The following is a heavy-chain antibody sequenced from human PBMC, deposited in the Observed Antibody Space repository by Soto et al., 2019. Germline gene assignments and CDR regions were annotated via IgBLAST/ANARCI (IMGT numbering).Heavy chain of an antibody. CDR3: ARGAGNTFWSGYYTYYYYYGMDV. D-gene: IGHD3-3*01. Sequence: QVPLVQSGAEVKKPGASVKVSCKASGYTFTSYAMHWVRQAPGQRLEWMGWINAGNGNTKYSQKFQGRVTITRDTSASTAYMELSSLRSEDTAVYYCARGAGNTFWSGYYTYYYYYGMDVWGQGTTVTVSS. CDR1: GYTFTSYA. V-gene: IGHV1-3*01. CDR2: INAGNGNT. J-gene: IGHJ6*02.